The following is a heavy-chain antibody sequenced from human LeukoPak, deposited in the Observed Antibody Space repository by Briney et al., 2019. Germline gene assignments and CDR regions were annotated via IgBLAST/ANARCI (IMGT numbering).Heavy chain of an antibody. V-gene: IGHV3-21*01. Sequence: PGGSLRLSCAASGFTFSGYSMNWVRQAPGKGLEWVSSISSSSYIYYADSVKGRFTISRDNAKNSLYLQMNSLRAEDTAVYYCARATASRFDYWGQGTLVTVSS. CDR1: GFTFSGYS. D-gene: IGHD4-17*01. J-gene: IGHJ4*02. CDR2: ISSSSYI. CDR3: ARATASRFDY.